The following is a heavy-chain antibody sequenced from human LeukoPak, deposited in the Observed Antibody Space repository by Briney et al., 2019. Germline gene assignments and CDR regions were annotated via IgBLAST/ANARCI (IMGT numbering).Heavy chain of an antibody. CDR1: GYTFTSYA. Sequence: GASVKVSCKASGYTFTSYAMNWVRQAPGQGLEWMGWINTNTGNPTYAQGFTGRFVFSLDTSVSTAYLQISSLKAEDTAVYYCARDLEEKQQLVEGYWGQGTLVTVSS. CDR3: ARDLEEKQQLVEGY. D-gene: IGHD6-13*01. V-gene: IGHV7-4-1*02. J-gene: IGHJ4*02. CDR2: INTNTGNP.